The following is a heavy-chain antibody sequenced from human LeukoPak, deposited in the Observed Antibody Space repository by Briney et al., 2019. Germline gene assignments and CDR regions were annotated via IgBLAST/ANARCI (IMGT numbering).Heavy chain of an antibody. J-gene: IGHJ4*02. CDR3: ARESGKFDY. CDR1: GLPIGDFA. V-gene: IGHV3-43*02. CDR2: ISGDGVST. Sequence: GGSLRLSCVASGLPIGDFAMHWVRQAPGKGLEWVSLISGDGVSTFYADSVKGRFSISRDNSKNSLSLEMNSLRAEDTAMYYCARESGKFDYWGQGTLVAVSS.